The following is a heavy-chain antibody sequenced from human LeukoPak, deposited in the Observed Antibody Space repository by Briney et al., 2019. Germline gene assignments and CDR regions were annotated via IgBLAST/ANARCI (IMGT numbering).Heavy chain of an antibody. CDR1: GGTFSSYA. J-gene: IGHJ4*02. CDR3: ARVEFSSSSRYFDY. Sequence: LVKVSCKASGGTFSSYAISWVRQAPGQGLEWMGGIIPIFGTANYAQKFQGRVTITADESTSTAYMELSSLRSEDTAVYYCARVEFSSSSRYFDYWGQGTLVTVSS. CDR2: IIPIFGTA. V-gene: IGHV1-69*13. D-gene: IGHD6-6*01.